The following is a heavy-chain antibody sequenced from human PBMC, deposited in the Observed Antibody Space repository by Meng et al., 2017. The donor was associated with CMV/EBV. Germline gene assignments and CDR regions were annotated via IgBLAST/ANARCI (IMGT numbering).Heavy chain of an antibody. V-gene: IGHV3-23*03. CDR2: IYSGGSST. CDR3: AKLQGSKDY. Sequence: GESLKISCAASGFTFSSYAMSWVRQAPGKGLEWVSVIYSGGSSTYYADSVKGRFTISRDDAKSSLYLQMNSLRTEDTAMYFCAKLQGSKDYWGQGTLVTVSS. J-gene: IGHJ4*02. CDR1: GFTFSSYA.